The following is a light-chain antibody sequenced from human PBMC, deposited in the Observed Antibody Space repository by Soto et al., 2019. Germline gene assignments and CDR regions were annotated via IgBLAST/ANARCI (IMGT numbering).Light chain of an antibody. CDR1: QSVSSSY. Sequence: EIVLTQSPGTLSLSAGERATLSCRASQSVSSSYLAWYQQKPGQAPRLLIYGASSRATDIPDRYSGSGSGTDFTLTISRLEPDDFAVYYCHQYGSSPVTFGQGTKVDIK. V-gene: IGKV3-20*01. CDR2: GAS. J-gene: IGKJ1*01. CDR3: HQYGSSPVT.